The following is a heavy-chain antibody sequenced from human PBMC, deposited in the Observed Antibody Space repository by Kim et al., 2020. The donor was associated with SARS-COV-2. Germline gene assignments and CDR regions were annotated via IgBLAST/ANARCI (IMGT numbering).Heavy chain of an antibody. CDR3: ARDYRQQLVLYYFGY. V-gene: IGHV1-3*01. Sequence: ASVKVSCKASGYTFTTYAMHWVRQAPGQRLEWMGCINAGNGDTKYSQKFQGRVTITRDTSASTAYLFLSSLRSEDTAVYYCARDYRQQLVLYYFGYWGQGTLVTVSS. CDR2: INAGNGDT. D-gene: IGHD6-13*01. J-gene: IGHJ4*02. CDR1: GYTFTTYA.